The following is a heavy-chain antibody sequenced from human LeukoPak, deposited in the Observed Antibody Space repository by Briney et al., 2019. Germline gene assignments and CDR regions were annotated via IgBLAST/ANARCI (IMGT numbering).Heavy chain of an antibody. V-gene: IGHV1-24*01. Sequence: ASVKVSCKVSGYTLTELSMHWVRQAPGKGLEWMGGFDPEDGETIYAQKFQGRVTMTEDTSTDTAYMELSSLRSEDTAVYYCARAHYYYDSSGYSVDAFDIWGQGTMVTVSS. CDR1: GYTLTELS. D-gene: IGHD3-22*01. J-gene: IGHJ3*02. CDR3: ARAHYYYDSSGYSVDAFDI. CDR2: FDPEDGET.